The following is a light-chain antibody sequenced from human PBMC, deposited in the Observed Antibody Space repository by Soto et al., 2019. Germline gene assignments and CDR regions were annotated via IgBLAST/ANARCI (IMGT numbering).Light chain of an antibody. CDR3: GSYTDSRTSADV. Sequence: QSALTQPASVSGSPGQSITISCTGTSSDIGGYDYVSWYQQHPGKAPKLMIYGFGDRPSGVAIRFSGSKSRNTASLTSSGLQAENEEDYQCGSYTDSRTSADVFGPGTQVTVL. J-gene: IGLJ1*01. V-gene: IGLV2-14*01. CDR1: SSDIGGYDY. CDR2: GFG.